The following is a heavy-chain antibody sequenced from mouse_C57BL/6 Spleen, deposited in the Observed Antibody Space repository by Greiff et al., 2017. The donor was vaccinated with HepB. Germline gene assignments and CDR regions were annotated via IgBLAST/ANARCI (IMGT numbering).Heavy chain of an antibody. D-gene: IGHD2-5*01. CDR2: INPNNGGT. Sequence: EVKLQESGPELVKPGASVKIPCKASGYTFTDYNMDWVKQSHGKSLEWIGDINPNNGGTIYNQKFKGKATLTVDKSSSTAYMELRSLTSEDTAVYYCARRAIVSPYYYAMDYWGQGTSVTVSS. CDR1: GYTFTDYN. J-gene: IGHJ4*01. V-gene: IGHV1-18*01. CDR3: ARRAIVSPYYYAMDY.